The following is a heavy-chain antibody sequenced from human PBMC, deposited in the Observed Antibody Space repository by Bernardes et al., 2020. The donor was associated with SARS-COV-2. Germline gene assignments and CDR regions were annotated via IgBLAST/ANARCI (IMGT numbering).Heavy chain of an antibody. Sequence: SETLSLTCAVSGGSFSGYYWGWIRQPPGKGLEWIGEMNHAGSTNYNPSLKSRVTISLDTSKNQFSLKVTSMTAADTALYYCMRSKATRTDLWGQGALVTVSS. V-gene: IGHV4-34*01. CDR3: MRSKATRTDL. CDR1: GGSFSGYY. CDR2: MNHAGST. J-gene: IGHJ5*02.